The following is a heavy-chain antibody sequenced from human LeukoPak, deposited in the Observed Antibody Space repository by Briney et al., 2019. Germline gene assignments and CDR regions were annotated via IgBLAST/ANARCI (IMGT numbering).Heavy chain of an antibody. CDR1: GFSFSNAW. Sequence: GGSLRLSCAASGFSFSNAWMSWVRQAPGKGLEWVGRIRSKTDGGTTDYAVPEKGRSTISRDDSKNTLYLQMSSLKTEDTAVYYCTTELMQLFDHWGQGTLVTVSS. D-gene: IGHD6-13*01. V-gene: IGHV3-15*01. CDR2: IRSKTDGGTT. CDR3: TTELMQLFDH. J-gene: IGHJ4*02.